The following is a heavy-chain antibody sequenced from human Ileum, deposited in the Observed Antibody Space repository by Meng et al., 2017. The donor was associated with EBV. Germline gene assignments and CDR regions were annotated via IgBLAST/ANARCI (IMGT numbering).Heavy chain of an antibody. D-gene: IGHD4-17*01. J-gene: IGHJ4*02. V-gene: IGHV1-18*01. CDR2: ISTFNGNT. CDR3: ASNGDEVDY. CDR1: GYTFINNG. Sequence: HVQVVQFGGEVKKPGASVKVSCKASGYTFINNGFSWVRQAPGQGLEWMGWISTFNGNTNYAQKFQGRLTVTTDTSTNTAYMELRNLRSDDTAVYYCASNGDEVDYWGQRTLVTVSS.